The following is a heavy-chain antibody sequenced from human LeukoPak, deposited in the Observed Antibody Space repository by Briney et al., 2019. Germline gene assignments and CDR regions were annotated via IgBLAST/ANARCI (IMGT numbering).Heavy chain of an antibody. CDR2: IIPIFGTA. CDR3: ARITGTTGGWFDP. Sequence: SVKVSCKASGGTFNNYGVFWVRQAPGQGFEWMGGIIPIFGTANYAQKFQGRVTITTDESTSTAYMELSSLRSEDTAVYYCARITGTTGGWFDPWGQGTLVTVSS. J-gene: IGHJ5*02. V-gene: IGHV1-69*05. D-gene: IGHD1-7*01. CDR1: GGTFNNYG.